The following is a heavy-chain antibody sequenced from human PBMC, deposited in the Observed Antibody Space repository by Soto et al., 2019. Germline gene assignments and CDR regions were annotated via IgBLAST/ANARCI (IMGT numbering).Heavy chain of an antibody. CDR3: ARGGIVAVPAALSSYHDYTNYRFDS. CDR1: GGSFSDFA. V-gene: IGHV1-69*01. CDR2: IIPMFAAS. D-gene: IGHD2-15*01. J-gene: IGHJ4*02. Sequence: QVQLAQSGAEVRKPGSSVKVSCGASGGSFSDFAFSWVRQAPGQGLEWMGGIIPMFAASKYRQRFQDRVTITADESTNTVYLALSSLTSDDTATYYCARGGIVAVPAALSSYHDYTNYRFDSWGQGTLVTVSS.